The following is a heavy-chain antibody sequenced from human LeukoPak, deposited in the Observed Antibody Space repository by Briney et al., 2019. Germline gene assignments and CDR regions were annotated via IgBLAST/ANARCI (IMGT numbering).Heavy chain of an antibody. J-gene: IGHJ4*02. Sequence: GGSLRLSCAASGFTFSSYAVSWVRQAPGKGLEWVSVIYSGGSTYYADSVKGRFTISRDNSKNTLYLQMNSLRAEDTAVYYCARVLKYFDWLGPDYWGQGTLVTVSS. CDR2: IYSGGST. D-gene: IGHD3-9*01. CDR3: ARVLKYFDWLGPDY. V-gene: IGHV3-53*01. CDR1: GFTFSSYA.